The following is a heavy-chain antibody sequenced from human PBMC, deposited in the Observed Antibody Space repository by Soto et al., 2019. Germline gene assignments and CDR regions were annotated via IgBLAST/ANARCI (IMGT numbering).Heavy chain of an antibody. CDR1: GYSFTSYG. CDR3: ARDSVVATTTGDY. D-gene: IGHD5-12*01. Sequence: QIQLVQSGAEVKKPGASVKVSCKASGYSFTSYGVSWVRQAPGQGLEWMGWISVNTGNTNYAQKFQGRVSMTTDTSTSPAHMELRHLRPDDTAVSYCARDSVVATTTGDYWGQGTLVTVSS. J-gene: IGHJ4*02. V-gene: IGHV1-18*01. CDR2: ISVNTGNT.